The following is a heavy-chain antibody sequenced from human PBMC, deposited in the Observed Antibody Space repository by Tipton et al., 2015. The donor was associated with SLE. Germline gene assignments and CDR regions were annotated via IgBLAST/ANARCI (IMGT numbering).Heavy chain of an antibody. J-gene: IGHJ6*03. CDR2: VYTSGNT. D-gene: IGHD2-2*01. CDR3: ASGGTPAFMAV. V-gene: IGHV4-4*08. Sequence: TLSLTCAVYGGSFSGYYWSWFRQPPGKGLEWIGYVYTSGNTLYNPSLESRVTISVDTSKNQFSLKVNSVTAADTAVYYCASGGTPAFMAVWGEGTTVTVSS. CDR1: GGSFSGYY.